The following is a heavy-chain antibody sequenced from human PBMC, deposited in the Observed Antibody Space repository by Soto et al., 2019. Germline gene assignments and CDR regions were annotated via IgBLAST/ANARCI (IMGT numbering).Heavy chain of an antibody. CDR2: IYYSGST. V-gene: IGHV4-31*03. D-gene: IGHD3-10*01. J-gene: IGHJ5*02. CDR3: AVDSSSGSYPYWFDP. CDR1: GGSISSGGYY. Sequence: SETLSLTCTVSGGSISSGGYYWSWIRQHPGKGLEWIGYIYYSGSTYYNPSLKSRVTISVDTSKNQFSLKLSSVTAADTAVYYCAVDSSSGSYPYWFDPWGQGTLVTVSS.